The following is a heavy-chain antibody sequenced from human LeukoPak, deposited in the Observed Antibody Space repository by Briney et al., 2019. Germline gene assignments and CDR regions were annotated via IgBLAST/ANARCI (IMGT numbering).Heavy chain of an antibody. CDR3: ARSRVRFLEWPPAV. D-gene: IGHD3-3*01. J-gene: IGHJ4*02. V-gene: IGHV4-59*13. Sequence: PSETLSLTCTVSGGSISSYYWSWIRQPPGKGLEWIGYIYNPSLQSRVTISVDTSKNQFSLKLSSVTAADTAVYYCARSRVRFLEWPPAVWGQGTLVTVSS. CDR1: GGSISSYY. CDR2: IY.